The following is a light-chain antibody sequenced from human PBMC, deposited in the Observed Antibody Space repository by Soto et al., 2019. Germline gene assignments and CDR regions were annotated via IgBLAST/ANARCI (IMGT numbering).Light chain of an antibody. V-gene: IGLV2-14*01. J-gene: IGLJ1*01. CDR3: SSYTSSSTLV. CDR1: SSDVGGYNY. Sequence: QSALTQPASVSGSPGQSITISCTGTSSDVGGYNYVSWYQQHPGEAPKLMIYEVINRPSGVSNPFSGSKCGNTASLTISGLQAEDEADYYCSSYTSSSTLVFGTGTKVTVL. CDR2: EVI.